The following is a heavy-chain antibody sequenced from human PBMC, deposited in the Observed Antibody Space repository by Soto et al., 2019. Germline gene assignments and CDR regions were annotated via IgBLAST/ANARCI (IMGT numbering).Heavy chain of an antibody. CDR1: GGSISSSNW. V-gene: IGHV4-4*02. J-gene: IGHJ1*01. CDR3: ARGPDYGDYVWYFQH. CDR2: IYHSGST. D-gene: IGHD4-17*01. Sequence: SETLSLTCAVSGGSISSSNWWSWVRQPPGKGLEWIGEIYHSGSTNYNPSLKSRVTISVDKSKNQFSLKLSSVTAADTAVYYCARGPDYGDYVWYFQHWGQGTLVTVSS.